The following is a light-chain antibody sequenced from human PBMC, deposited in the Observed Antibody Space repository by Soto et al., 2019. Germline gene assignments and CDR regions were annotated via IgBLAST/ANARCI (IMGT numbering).Light chain of an antibody. Sequence: QSVLTQPPSVSAAPGQKVSISCSGNNSNIGNNYVSWYQHLPGTAPKLLIYDSDKRPSGIPDRFSGSKSGTSATLDIIGLQTGDEADYYCGTWDTSLSGGVFGGGTKLTVL. J-gene: IGLJ2*01. CDR3: GTWDTSLSGGV. CDR1: NSNIGNNY. V-gene: IGLV1-51*01. CDR2: DSD.